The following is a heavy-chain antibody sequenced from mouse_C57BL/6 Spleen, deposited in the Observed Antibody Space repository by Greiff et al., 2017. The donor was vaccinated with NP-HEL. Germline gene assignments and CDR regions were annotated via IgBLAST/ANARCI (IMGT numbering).Heavy chain of an antibody. CDR2: IYPGDGDT. V-gene: IGHV1-80*01. J-gene: IGHJ3*01. CDR1: GYAFSSYW. CDR3: ARSAAQATWFAY. Sequence: VQLQQSGAELVKPGASVKISCKASGYAFSSYWMNWVKQRPGKGLEWIGQIYPGDGDTNYNGKFKGKATLTADKSSSTVYMQLSSLTSEDSAVYFCARSAAQATWFAYWGQGTLVTVSA. D-gene: IGHD3-2*02.